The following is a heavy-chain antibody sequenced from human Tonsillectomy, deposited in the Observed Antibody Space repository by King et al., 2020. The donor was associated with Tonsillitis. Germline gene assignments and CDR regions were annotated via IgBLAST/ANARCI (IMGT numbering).Heavy chain of an antibody. Sequence: QFQLVQSGAEVKKPGSSVKVSCKTSGGTFSSYAITWVRQAPGQGLEWVGVIIPLLGTTNYAQRFQGRVTITADKSTSTAYMELSSLTYEDTAIYYCAREGGLDTSGYYPGDSWGQGTLVTVSS. CDR1: GGTFSSYA. J-gene: IGHJ4*02. CDR3: AREGGLDTSGYYPGDS. D-gene: IGHD3-22*01. CDR2: IIPLLGTT. V-gene: IGHV1-69*14.